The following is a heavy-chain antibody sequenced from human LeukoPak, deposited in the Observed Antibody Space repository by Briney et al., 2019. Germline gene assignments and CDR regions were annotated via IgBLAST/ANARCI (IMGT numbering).Heavy chain of an antibody. D-gene: IGHD1-14*01. J-gene: IGHJ6*02. CDR1: GFKFSDYW. Sequence: PGGSLRLSCAASGFKFSDYWMSWVRQAPGKGPEWVANIKEDGSEEYYVDSVKGRFTVSRDNARNSLFLQMNSLRVEDTALYYCATYKNWVAGDVWGQGTTVSVSS. CDR2: IKEDGSEE. CDR3: ATYKNWVAGDV. V-gene: IGHV3-7*01.